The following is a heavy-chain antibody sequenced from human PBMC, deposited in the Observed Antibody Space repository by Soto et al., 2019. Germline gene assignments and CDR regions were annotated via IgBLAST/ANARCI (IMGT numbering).Heavy chain of an antibody. CDR3: GSISGSSLGGAFEI. J-gene: IGHJ3*02. CDR2: VYYTGTT. D-gene: IGHD1-26*01. Sequence: PSETLSLTCSVSGSPISSYYWSWFRQPPGQGLEWLGYVYYTGTTTYNPSLKSRLTISLDTSKTQFSLKLGSVTAADTAVYYCGSISGSSLGGAFEIWGQGTMVTVSS. CDR1: GSPISSYY. V-gene: IGHV4-59*08.